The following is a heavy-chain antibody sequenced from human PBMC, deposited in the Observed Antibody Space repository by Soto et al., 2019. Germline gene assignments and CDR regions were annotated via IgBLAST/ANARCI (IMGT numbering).Heavy chain of an antibody. Sequence: SVKVSCKASGTTFSNHAISWVRQAPGQGLEWMGGIIPIFGTTNYPQKFQGRLTITADESTSTVYMELSSLTSEDTAVYYCVARRYCSGGSCPDYFDYWGQGTLVTVSS. CDR2: IIPIFGTT. J-gene: IGHJ4*02. V-gene: IGHV1-69*13. D-gene: IGHD2-15*01. CDR1: GTTFSNHA. CDR3: VARRYCSGGSCPDYFDY.